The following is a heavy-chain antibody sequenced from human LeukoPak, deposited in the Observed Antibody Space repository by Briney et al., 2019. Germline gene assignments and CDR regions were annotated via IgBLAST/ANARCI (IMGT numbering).Heavy chain of an antibody. CDR1: GFTFSSYA. V-gene: IGHV3-23*01. Sequence: GGSLRLSCAASGFTFSSYAMSWVRQAPGKGLEWVSAISGSGGSTYYADSVKGRFTISRDNSKNTLYLQMNSLRAEDTAVYYCASTNDFWSGPFDYWGQGTLVTVSS. D-gene: IGHD3-3*01. J-gene: IGHJ4*02. CDR2: ISGSGGST. CDR3: ASTNDFWSGPFDY.